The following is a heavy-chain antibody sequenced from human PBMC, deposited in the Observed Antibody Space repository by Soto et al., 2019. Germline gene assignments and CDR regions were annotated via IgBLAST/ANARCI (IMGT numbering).Heavy chain of an antibody. Sequence: QVQLVESGGGVVQPGRSLRLSCAASGFTFSNYAMNWVRQAPGKGLEWVALISDDGSNKYYADSVKGRFTISRDSSKNTQYLQMNSLRAADTAVYYCGRCASTSCHLGSDYWGQGTLVTVSS. CDR3: GRCASTSCHLGSDY. CDR1: GFTFSNYA. D-gene: IGHD2-2*01. V-gene: IGHV3-30-3*01. CDR2: ISDDGSNK. J-gene: IGHJ4*02.